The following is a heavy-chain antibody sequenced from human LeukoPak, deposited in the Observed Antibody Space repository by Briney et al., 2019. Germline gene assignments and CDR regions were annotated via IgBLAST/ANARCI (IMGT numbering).Heavy chain of an antibody. CDR2: ISGSGGST. CDR1: GFTFSSYA. J-gene: IGHJ4*02. V-gene: IGHV3-23*01. D-gene: IGHD3-3*01. CDR3: ARTPYDFSFDY. Sequence: GGSLRLSCAASGFTFSSYAMSWVRQAPGKGLEWVSAISGSGGSTYYADSVKGRFTISRDNSKNTLYLQVNSLRAEDTAVYYCARTPYDFSFDYWGQGTLVTVSS.